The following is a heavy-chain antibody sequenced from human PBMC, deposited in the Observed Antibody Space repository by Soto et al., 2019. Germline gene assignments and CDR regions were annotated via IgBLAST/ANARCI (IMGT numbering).Heavy chain of an antibody. V-gene: IGHV4-31*03. CDR2: IYYSGST. Sequence: SETLSLTCTVSDGSISSGGYYWSWIRQHPGKGLEWIGYIYYSGSTYYNPSLKSRVTISVDTSKNQFSLKLSSVTAADTAVYYCARLTSGWYSYWGPGTLVTVSS. CDR3: ARLTSGWYSY. CDR1: DGSISSGGYY. D-gene: IGHD6-19*01. J-gene: IGHJ4*02.